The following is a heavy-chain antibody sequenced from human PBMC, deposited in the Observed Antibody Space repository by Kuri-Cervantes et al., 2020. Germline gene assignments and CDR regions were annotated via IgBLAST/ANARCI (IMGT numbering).Heavy chain of an antibody. Sequence: GGSLRLSCAASGFTFSSYGMHWVRQAPGKGLEWVAVIWYDGSNKYYADSVKGRFTISRDNSKNTLYLQMNSLRDEDTAVYYCARDYYDSSGYFLAAEHWFDPWGQGTLVTVSS. CDR2: IWYDGSNK. CDR3: ARDYYDSSGYFLAAEHWFDP. V-gene: IGHV3-33*01. J-gene: IGHJ5*02. D-gene: IGHD3-22*01. CDR1: GFTFSSYG.